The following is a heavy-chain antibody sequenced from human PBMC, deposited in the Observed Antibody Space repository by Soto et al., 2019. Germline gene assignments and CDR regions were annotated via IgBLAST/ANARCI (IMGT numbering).Heavy chain of an antibody. Sequence: QLQLQESGPGLVKPSETLSLTCAVSGGSITSGNSYSWAWIRQPPGRGLEWIGSISQTGATSYNPSHKSRVSVSLDKSKNQFSLRLSSVTAADMAVYYCARAVSPYFGTCFDPWGQGTLVTVSS. CDR2: ISQTGAT. J-gene: IGHJ5*02. V-gene: IGHV4-30-2*01. D-gene: IGHD3-10*01. CDR3: ARAVSPYFGTCFDP. CDR1: GGSITSGNSYS.